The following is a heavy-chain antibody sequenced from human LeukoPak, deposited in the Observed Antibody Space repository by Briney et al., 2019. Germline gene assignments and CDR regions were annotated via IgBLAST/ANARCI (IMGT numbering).Heavy chain of an antibody. D-gene: IGHD3-3*01. J-gene: IGHJ5*02. CDR3: ARETTIFGVGRGWFDP. CDR2: INDSGST. V-gene: IGHV4-34*01. CDR1: GGSFSGYD. Sequence: PSETLSLTCAVDGGSFSGYDWSWVRQPPGKGLEWGGEINDSGSTNYNPSLKGRVTISVDTSKNQFSLKLSSVTAADTAVYYCARETTIFGVGRGWFDPWGQGTLVTVSS.